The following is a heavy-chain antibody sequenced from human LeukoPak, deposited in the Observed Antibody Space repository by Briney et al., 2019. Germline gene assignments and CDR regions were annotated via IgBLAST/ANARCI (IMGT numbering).Heavy chain of an antibody. Sequence: SETLSLTCTVSGGSISSGSYYWSWIRQPAGKGLEWIGRIYTSGSTNYNPSLKSRVTISVDTSKNQFSLKMSSVTAADTAVYYCARCVDLVATIYPTAFDYWGQGTLVTVSS. CDR2: IYTSGST. D-gene: IGHD5-12*01. CDR1: GGSISSGSYY. J-gene: IGHJ4*02. V-gene: IGHV4-61*02. CDR3: ARCVDLVATIYPTAFDY.